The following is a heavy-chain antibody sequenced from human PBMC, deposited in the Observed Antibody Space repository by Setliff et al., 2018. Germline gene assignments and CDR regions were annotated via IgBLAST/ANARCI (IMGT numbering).Heavy chain of an antibody. CDR1: GFTLTSYP. D-gene: IGHD3-3*01. J-gene: IGHJ3*02. V-gene: IGHV1-3*01. CDR3: TRDFLGATASFDI. CDR2: INPDNGNR. Sequence: ASVKVSCKASGFTLTSYPIHWVRQPPGQRLEWMGWINPDNGNRKYSQRFQGRVTITRDTSASTVFLELSTLRSEDTAVYYCTRDFLGATASFDIWGQGTMVTVSS.